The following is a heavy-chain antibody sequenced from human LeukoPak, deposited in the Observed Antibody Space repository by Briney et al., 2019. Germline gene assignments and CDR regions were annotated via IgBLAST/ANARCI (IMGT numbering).Heavy chain of an antibody. CDR2: IYYSGST. J-gene: IGHJ4*02. V-gene: IGHV4-39*01. Sequence: SETLSLTCTVSGGSISSSSYYWGWIRQPPGKGLEWIGSIYYSGSTYYNPSLKSRVTISVDTSKNQFSLKLSSVTAPDTAVYYCARHWITMIVRIDYWGQGTLVTVSS. CDR1: GGSISSSSYY. D-gene: IGHD3-22*01. CDR3: ARHWITMIVRIDY.